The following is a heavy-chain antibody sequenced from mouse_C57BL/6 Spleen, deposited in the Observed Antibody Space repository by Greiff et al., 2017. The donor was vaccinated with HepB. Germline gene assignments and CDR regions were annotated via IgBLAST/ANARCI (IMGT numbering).Heavy chain of an antibody. CDR2: IYPGSGST. Sequence: QVQLQQPGAELVKPGASVKMSCKASGYTFTSYWITWVKQRPGQGLEWIGDIYPGSGSTNYNEKFKSKATLTVDTSSSTAYMQLSSLTSEDSAVYYCARRSSGYVGYAMDYWGQGTSVTVSS. CDR1: GYTFTSYW. D-gene: IGHD3-2*02. V-gene: IGHV1-55*01. CDR3: ARRSSGYVGYAMDY. J-gene: IGHJ4*01.